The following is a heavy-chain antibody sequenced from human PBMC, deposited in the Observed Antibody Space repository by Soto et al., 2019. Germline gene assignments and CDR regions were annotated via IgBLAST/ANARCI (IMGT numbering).Heavy chain of an antibody. V-gene: IGHV3-33*01. CDR1: GFTFSSYG. D-gene: IGHD5-12*01. Sequence: PVGSLRLSCAASGFTFSSYGMHWVRQAPGKGLEWVAVIWYDGSNKYYADSVKGRFTISRDNSKNTLYLQMNSLRAEDMVLYYCARDLFPVDIVATILASSYYYYYGMDVWGQGTTVTVSS. J-gene: IGHJ6*02. CDR3: ARDLFPVDIVATILASSYYYYYGMDV. CDR2: IWYDGSNK.